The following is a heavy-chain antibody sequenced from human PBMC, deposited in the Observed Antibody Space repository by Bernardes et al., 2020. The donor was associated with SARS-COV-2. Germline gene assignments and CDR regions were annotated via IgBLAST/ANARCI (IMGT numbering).Heavy chain of an antibody. Sequence: ASVKVSCKASGYTFTGYYIHWVRQAPGQGLEWMGWINPVSGDTNYSQKFQGRVTVTRDTSIRTVYMELSRLKSDDTATYYCAPSGNLATGTWGQGTLVTVAS. CDR1: GYTFTGYY. D-gene: IGHD6-13*01. V-gene: IGHV1-2*02. CDR2: INPVSGDT. CDR3: APSGNLATGT. J-gene: IGHJ5*02.